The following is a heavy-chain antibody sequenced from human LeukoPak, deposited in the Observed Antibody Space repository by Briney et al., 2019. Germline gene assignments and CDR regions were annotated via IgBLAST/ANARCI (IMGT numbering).Heavy chain of an antibody. CDR2: MSTSGRT. CDR3: ARDLVVYAISGYYYYMDV. CDR1: GASINSYY. J-gene: IGHJ6*03. Sequence: SETLSLACTVSGASINSYYWSWIRQPAGKGLEWIGHMSTSGRTNSSPSLKSRVTMSVDTSKNQFSLKLSSVTAADTGVYYCARDLVVYAISGYYYYMDVWGKGTTVTVSS. D-gene: IGHD2-8*01. V-gene: IGHV4-4*07.